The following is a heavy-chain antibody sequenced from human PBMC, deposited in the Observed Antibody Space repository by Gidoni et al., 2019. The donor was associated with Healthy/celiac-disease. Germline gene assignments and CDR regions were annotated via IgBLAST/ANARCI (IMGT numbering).Heavy chain of an antibody. D-gene: IGHD6-19*01. CDR3: ARLRGDSSALPDY. Sequence: VQLVQSGAEVKKPGESLSISCKGSGYSFTSYWISWVRQMPGKGLEWMGRIDPSDAYTNYSPYCQGHVTISADKSISTAYLQWSRLKASDTAMYYCARLRGDSSALPDYWGQGTLVTVSS. J-gene: IGHJ4*02. CDR1: GYSFTSYW. V-gene: IGHV5-10-1*03. CDR2: IDPSDAYT.